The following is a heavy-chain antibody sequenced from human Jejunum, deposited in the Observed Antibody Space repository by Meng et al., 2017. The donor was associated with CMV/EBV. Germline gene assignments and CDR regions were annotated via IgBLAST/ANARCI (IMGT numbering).Heavy chain of an antibody. D-gene: IGHD1-14*01. CDR3: AKDRTVGY. Sequence: SCAASGFTFSSSAMSWVRQAPGKGLEWVSTIGGSGGNTYYADSVKGRFTISRDNSKNTQYLQMNSLRAEDTAVYYCAKDRTVGYWGQGTLVTVSS. CDR2: IGGSGGNT. J-gene: IGHJ4*02. V-gene: IGHV3-23*01. CDR1: GFTFSSSA.